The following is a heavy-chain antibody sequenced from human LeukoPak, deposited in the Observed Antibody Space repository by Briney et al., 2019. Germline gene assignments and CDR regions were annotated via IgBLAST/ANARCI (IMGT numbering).Heavy chain of an antibody. D-gene: IGHD1-26*01. CDR3: ARDLRVGPTVFDY. CDR1: GYTFTCYY. Sequence: ASVKVSCKASGYTFTCYYMHWVRQAPGQGREWMGWINPNSGGTNYAHKFQGRGTMTRDTAISTAYMELSRLRSDDTAVYYCARDLRVGPTVFDYWGQGTLVTVSS. V-gene: IGHV1-2*02. J-gene: IGHJ4*02. CDR2: INPNSGGT.